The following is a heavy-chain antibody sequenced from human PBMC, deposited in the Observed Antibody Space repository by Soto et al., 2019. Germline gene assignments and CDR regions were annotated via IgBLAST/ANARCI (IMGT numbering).Heavy chain of an antibody. CDR3: AREGLRLEDWYFDL. Sequence: QVQLQESGPGLVKPSETLSLTCTVSGGSVSSGSYYWSWIRQPPGKGLEWIGYIYYSGSTNYNPSLKSRVTISVDTSKNQFSLKLSSVTAADTAVYYCAREGLRLEDWYFDLWGRGTLVTVSS. J-gene: IGHJ2*01. D-gene: IGHD1-1*01. V-gene: IGHV4-61*01. CDR2: IYYSGST. CDR1: GGSVSSGSYY.